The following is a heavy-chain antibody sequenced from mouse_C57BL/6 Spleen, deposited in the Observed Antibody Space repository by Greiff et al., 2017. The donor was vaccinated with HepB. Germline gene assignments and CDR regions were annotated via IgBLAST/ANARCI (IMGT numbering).Heavy chain of an antibody. V-gene: IGHV1-81*01. CDR3: ARRGDSNKVENYFDY. CDR1: GYTFTSYG. Sequence: QVQLQQSGAELARPGASVKLSCKASGYTFTSYGISWVKQRTGQGLEWIGEIYPRSGNTYYNEKFKGKATLTADKSSSTAYMELRSLTSEDSAVYFCARRGDSNKVENYFDYWGQGTTLTVSS. J-gene: IGHJ2*01. CDR2: IYPRSGNT. D-gene: IGHD2-5*01.